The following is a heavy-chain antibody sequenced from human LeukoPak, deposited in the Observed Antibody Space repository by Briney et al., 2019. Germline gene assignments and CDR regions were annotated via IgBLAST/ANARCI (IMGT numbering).Heavy chain of an antibody. V-gene: IGHV3-23*01. J-gene: IGHJ3*02. D-gene: IGHD6-19*01. Sequence: GGSLRPSCAASGFTFSSYAMSWVRQAPGKELEWVSAISGTGGSTYYADSVKGRFTISRDNSKNTLHLQMNSLRAEGTAVYYCAKDLRSSGWDDAFDIWGQGTMVTVSS. CDR3: AKDLRSSGWDDAFDI. CDR2: ISGTGGST. CDR1: GFTFSSYA.